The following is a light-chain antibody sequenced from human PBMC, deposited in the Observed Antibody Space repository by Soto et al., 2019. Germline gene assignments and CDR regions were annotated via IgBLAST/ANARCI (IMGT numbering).Light chain of an antibody. CDR2: AAS. CDR1: QDIGSY. J-gene: IGKJ3*01. Sequence: DIQLTQSPSFLSASVGDRVTITCRASQDIGSYLAWYQQKPGKAPKLLIYAASTLHSGVSSRFSGGGTGTEFTLTISGLQPEDFATYYCQQLNGYPRFTFGPGTKVDIK. V-gene: IGKV1-9*01. CDR3: QQLNGYPRFT.